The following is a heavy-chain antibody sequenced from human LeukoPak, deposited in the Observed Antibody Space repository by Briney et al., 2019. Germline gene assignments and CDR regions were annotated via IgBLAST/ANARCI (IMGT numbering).Heavy chain of an antibody. CDR1: GFTLSSYT. J-gene: IGHJ4*02. V-gene: IGHV3-30-3*01. CDR2: ISYNGSNK. D-gene: IGHD7-27*01. CDR3: ARDSSWD. Sequence: GRSLRVSCAASGFTLSSYTMHWVRQAPGEGLEWVAIISYNGSNKYYADSVKGRFTISRDNSKNTLYLQMNRLRADDTAVYYCARDSSWDWGQGTLVTVSS.